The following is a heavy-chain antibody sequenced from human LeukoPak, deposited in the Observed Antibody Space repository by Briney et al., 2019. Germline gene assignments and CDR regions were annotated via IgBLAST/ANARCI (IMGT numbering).Heavy chain of an antibody. CDR2: ISISSNYI. D-gene: IGHD3-10*02. J-gene: IGHJ6*04. Sequence: GGSLRLSCAASGFTFSRYSMNWVRQAPGKGLEWVSSISISSNYIYYADSVKGRFTISRDNAKNSLYLQMNSLRAEDTAVYYCAELGITMIGGVWGKGTTVTVSS. V-gene: IGHV3-21*01. CDR1: GFTFSRYS. CDR3: AELGITMIGGV.